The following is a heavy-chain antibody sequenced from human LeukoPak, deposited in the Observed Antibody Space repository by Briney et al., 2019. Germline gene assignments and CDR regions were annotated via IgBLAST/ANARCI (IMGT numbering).Heavy chain of an antibody. J-gene: IGHJ4*02. CDR1: GGSISSSSYY. CDR2: IYYSGST. D-gene: IGHD2-21*02. Sequence: SETLSLTCTVSGGSISSSSYYWGWIRQPPGKGLEWIGSIYYSGSTYYNPSLKSRVTISVDTSKNQFSLKLSSVTAADTAVYYCASDGGDLPRGFDYWGQGTLVTISS. CDR3: ASDGGDLPRGFDY. V-gene: IGHV4-39*01.